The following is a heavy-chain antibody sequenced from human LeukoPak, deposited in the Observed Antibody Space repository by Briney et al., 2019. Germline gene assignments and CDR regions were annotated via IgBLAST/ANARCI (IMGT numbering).Heavy chain of an antibody. CDR1: GFTFRTSA. V-gene: IGHV3-23*01. Sequence: GGSLRLSCAASGFTFRTSATNWVRQAPGKGLEWLCGISGSGNGTYYADSVKGRFTISRDNSQNMVYLLMNSLTVEDAATYYCAKRTMSAFDSWGQGTLLIVSS. D-gene: IGHD5-24*01. CDR2: ISGSGNGT. CDR3: AKRTMSAFDS. J-gene: IGHJ4*02.